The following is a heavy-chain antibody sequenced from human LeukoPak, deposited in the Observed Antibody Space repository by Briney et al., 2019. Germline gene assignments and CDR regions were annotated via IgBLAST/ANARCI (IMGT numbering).Heavy chain of an antibody. D-gene: IGHD2-8*01. J-gene: IGHJ5*02. Sequence: SETLSLTCTVSGGSISSSSYYWGWIRQPPGKGLEWIGCIYYSGRTYYNPSLKSRVTISVDTSKNQFSLKLSSVTAADTAVYSCATSGGVHASQNWFDPWGEGTLVTVSS. CDR1: GGSISSSSYY. CDR2: IYYSGRT. CDR3: ATSGGVHASQNWFDP. V-gene: IGHV4-39*01.